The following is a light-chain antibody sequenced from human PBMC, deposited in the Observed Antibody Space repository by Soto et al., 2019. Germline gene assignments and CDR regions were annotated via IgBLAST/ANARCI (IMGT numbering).Light chain of an antibody. Sequence: EIGLTQSPATLSASSGEGITLSCRASQSVKNHLAWYQHKPGQAPRLLFYDASIRATGIPARFTHGGCGTQFTLVISSLQSEDAAVYYCQEYNAWPPGTFGQGTKVEIK. CDR3: QEYNAWPPGT. CDR1: QSVKNH. V-gene: IGKV3D-15*01. CDR2: DAS. J-gene: IGKJ1*01.